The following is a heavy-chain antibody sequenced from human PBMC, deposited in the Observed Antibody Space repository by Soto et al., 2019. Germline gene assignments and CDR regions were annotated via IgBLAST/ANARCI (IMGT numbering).Heavy chain of an antibody. Sequence: QLQLQESGPGLVKPSETLSLTCTVSGGSISSSSYYWGWIRQPPGKGREWIGSIYYSGSTYYNPSLKSRVTISVDTSKNQFSLKLSSVTAADTAVYYCARRRWEDTAMVAFDYWGQGTLVTVSS. J-gene: IGHJ4*02. CDR2: IYYSGST. D-gene: IGHD5-18*01. CDR1: GGSISSSSYY. V-gene: IGHV4-39*01. CDR3: ARRRWEDTAMVAFDY.